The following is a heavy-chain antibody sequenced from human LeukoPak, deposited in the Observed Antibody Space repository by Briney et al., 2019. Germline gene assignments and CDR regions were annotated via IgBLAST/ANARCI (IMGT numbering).Heavy chain of an antibody. CDR1: GGSISSSHYY. CDR3: ARDGGYSSSWYGAFDI. CDR2: IYYTGST. Sequence: SETLSLTCTVSGGSISSSHYYWGWIRQPPGKGLEWIGSIYYTGSTYYNPSLKSRVTISVDTSKNQFSLKLSSVTAADTAVYYCARDGGYSSSWYGAFDIWGQGTMVTVSS. D-gene: IGHD6-13*01. V-gene: IGHV4-39*07. J-gene: IGHJ3*02.